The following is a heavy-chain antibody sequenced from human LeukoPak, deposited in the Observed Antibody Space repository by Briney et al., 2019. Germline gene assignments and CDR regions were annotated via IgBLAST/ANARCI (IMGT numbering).Heavy chain of an antibody. Sequence: PSETLSLTCAVYGGSFSGYYWIWIRQPPGKGLEWIGEINHSGSTNYNPSLKSRVTISVDTSKNQFSLKLSSVTAADTAVYYCARGDGYYSYYFDYWGQGTLVTVSS. J-gene: IGHJ4*02. D-gene: IGHD3-22*01. V-gene: IGHV4-34*01. CDR1: GGSFSGYY. CDR3: ARGDGYYSYYFDY. CDR2: INHSGST.